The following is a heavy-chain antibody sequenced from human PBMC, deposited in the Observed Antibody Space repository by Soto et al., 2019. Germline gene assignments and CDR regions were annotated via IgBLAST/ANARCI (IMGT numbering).Heavy chain of an antibody. Sequence: SATLSLTCTVSGGSISSYYWSWIRQPPGKGLEWIGYIYYSGSTNYNPSLKSRVTISVDTSKNQFSLKLSSVTAADTAVYCCARLYGDYVLSRFDPWGQGTLVTVSS. D-gene: IGHD4-17*01. V-gene: IGHV4-59*08. J-gene: IGHJ5*02. CDR1: GGSISSYY. CDR2: IYYSGST. CDR3: ARLYGDYVLSRFDP.